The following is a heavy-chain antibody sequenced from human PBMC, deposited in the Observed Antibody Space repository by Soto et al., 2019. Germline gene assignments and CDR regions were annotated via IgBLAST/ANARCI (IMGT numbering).Heavy chain of an antibody. V-gene: IGHV4-34*01. CDR1: GGSFSGYY. CDR2: INHSGST. D-gene: IGHD5-18*01. J-gene: IGHJ6*02. CDR3: ARVLEYSYGTTYYYYGMDV. Sequence: PSETLSLTCAVYGGSFSGYYWSWIRQPPGKGLEWIGEINHSGSTNYNPSLKSRVTISVDTSKNQFSLKLSSVTAADTAVYYCARVLEYSYGTTYYYYGMDVWGQGTTVTVSS.